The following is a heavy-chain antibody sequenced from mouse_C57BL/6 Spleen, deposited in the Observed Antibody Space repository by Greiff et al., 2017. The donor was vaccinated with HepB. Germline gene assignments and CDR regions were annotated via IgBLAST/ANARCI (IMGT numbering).Heavy chain of an antibody. CDR1: GFNIKDYY. CDR3: TTAYYYGSSPYSFDY. D-gene: IGHD1-1*01. Sequence: EVQLQESGAELVRPGASVKLSCTASGFNIKDYYMHWVKQRPEQGLEWIGRIDPEDGDTEYAPKFQGKATMTADTSSNTAYLQLSSLTSEDTAVYYCTTAYYYGSSPYSFDYWGQGTTLTVSS. V-gene: IGHV14-1*01. CDR2: IDPEDGDT. J-gene: IGHJ2*01.